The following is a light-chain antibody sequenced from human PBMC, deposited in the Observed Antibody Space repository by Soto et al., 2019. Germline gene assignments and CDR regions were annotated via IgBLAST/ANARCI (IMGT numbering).Light chain of an antibody. V-gene: IGKV2-28*01. CDR1: QSLLHSNGYIH. CDR3: MQALQTPLT. Sequence: DIVMTQSPLSLPVTPGEPASISCRSSQSLLHSNGYIHLDWYLPKPGQSPQLLIYLGSNRASGVPDRFSGSGSGTDFTMKISRVEAEDVGVYYCMQALQTPLTFGGGTKVEIK. J-gene: IGKJ4*01. CDR2: LGS.